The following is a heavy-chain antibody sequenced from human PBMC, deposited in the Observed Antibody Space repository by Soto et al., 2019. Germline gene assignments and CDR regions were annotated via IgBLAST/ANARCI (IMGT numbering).Heavy chain of an antibody. CDR3: ARHLEYCSSTSCSGVGY. V-gene: IGHV4-39*01. CDR2: IYYSGST. Sequence: SETKPLPCTVAGGSISSSGYYWVWIRKPPGKGLEWIGSIYYSGSTYYNPSLKSRVTISVDTSKNQFSLKLSSVTAADSAVYYFARHLEYCSSTSCSGVGYWGKGTLVTVS. D-gene: IGHD2-2*01. J-gene: IGHJ4*02. CDR1: GGSISSSGYY.